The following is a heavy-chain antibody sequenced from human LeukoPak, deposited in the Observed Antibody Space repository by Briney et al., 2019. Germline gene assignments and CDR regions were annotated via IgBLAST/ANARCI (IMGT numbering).Heavy chain of an antibody. J-gene: IGHJ4*02. V-gene: IGHV3-23*01. CDR2: ITRGGGDI. Sequence: GGSLRLSCTASGLTFSTYGMNWVRQAPGKGLEWVSSITRGGGDIYYADSVKGRFTISRDNSKNTLYLQMNSLRAEDTAVYYCATLSLSSGWYFDYWGQGTLVTVSS. CDR1: GLTFSTYG. CDR3: ATLSLSSGWYFDY. D-gene: IGHD6-19*01.